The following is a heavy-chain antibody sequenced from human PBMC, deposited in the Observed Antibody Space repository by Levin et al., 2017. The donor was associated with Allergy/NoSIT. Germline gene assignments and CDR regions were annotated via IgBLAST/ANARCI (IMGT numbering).Heavy chain of an antibody. D-gene: IGHD2-2*01. CDR3: ARSAHVTVIPAAIFAFDP. Sequence: GSLRLSCTVSGGSISSYYWSWIRQSPGKRPEWIGYIHYTGYTNYSPSLKSRVTISLDTSKNQFSLKLNSVTAADTAVYSCARSAHVTVIPAAIFAFDPWGQGILVTVSS. CDR2: IHYTGYT. J-gene: IGHJ5*02. V-gene: IGHV4-59*08. CDR1: GGSISSYY.